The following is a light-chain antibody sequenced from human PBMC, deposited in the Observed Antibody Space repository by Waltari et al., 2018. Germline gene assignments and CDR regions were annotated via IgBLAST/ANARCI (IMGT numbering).Light chain of an antibody. CDR2: GTS. CDR3: QSYDSSLTGSV. J-gene: IGLJ3*02. Sequence: SNIGAGSDVHWYQQLPGTAPKLLIYGTSIRPSGVPDRFSGSKSGTSASLAITGHQAEDEADYYCQSYDSSLTGSVFGGGTKLTVL. V-gene: IGLV1-40*01. CDR1: SNIGAGSD.